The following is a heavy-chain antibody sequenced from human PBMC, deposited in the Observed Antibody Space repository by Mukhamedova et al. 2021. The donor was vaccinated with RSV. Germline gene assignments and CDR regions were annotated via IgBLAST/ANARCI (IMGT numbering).Heavy chain of an antibody. CDR3: ARVPDYWSLSLQHEF. J-gene: IGHJ4*02. D-gene: IGHD2-8*02. V-gene: IGHV5-51*01. CDR2: ISPGSYDT. Sequence: EYMGIISPGSYDTKYSPSFQGQVTITADKSINTAYLGWSSLKASDTAMYYCARVPDYWSLSLQHEFWGQGTLVTVST.